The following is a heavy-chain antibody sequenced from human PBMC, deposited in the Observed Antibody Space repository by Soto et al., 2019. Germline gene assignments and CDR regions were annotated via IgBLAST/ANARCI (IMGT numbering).Heavy chain of an antibody. J-gene: IGHJ5*02. D-gene: IGHD2-15*01. CDR2: IYHSGTT. Sequence: PSETLSLTCAVSGDSISSGYHWAWIRQPPGKGLEWVASIYHSGTTYYNPSLTSRVTISVDTSKNQFSLKLSSVTAADTAVYYCARDSVVAAPGGENCFDPWGQGTLVT. CDR1: GDSISSGYH. V-gene: IGHV4-38-2*02. CDR3: ARDSVVAAPGGENCFDP.